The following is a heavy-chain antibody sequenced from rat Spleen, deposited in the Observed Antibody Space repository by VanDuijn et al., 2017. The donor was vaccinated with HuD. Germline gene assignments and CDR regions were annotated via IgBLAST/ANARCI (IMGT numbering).Heavy chain of an antibody. CDR1: GFDFNSYG. V-gene: IGHV10-10*01. J-gene: IGHJ4*01. CDR3: TRGYVMDA. CDR2: ISSKRHNYAT. Sequence: EVQVVESGGGLVQPKGSLKLSCAASGFDFNSYGMSWVRQAPGKGLDLVADISSKRHNYATYYADSVKDRFTISRDNAKNTQYLQMDSLRSEDTATYYCTRGYVMDAWGQGASVTVSS.